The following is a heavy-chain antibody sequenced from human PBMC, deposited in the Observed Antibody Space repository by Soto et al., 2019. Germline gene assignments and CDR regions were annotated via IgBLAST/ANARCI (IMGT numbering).Heavy chain of an antibody. Sequence: GASVKVSCKGFGYSFMKYGINWVRQAPGQGLEWVGWISPYSGYTHSAQKFHDRLTLTTDTAASTAYMELRILRSADTALYYCAREASVLIPAAQPSSFDSWGQGTLVTVSS. V-gene: IGHV1-18*01. J-gene: IGHJ4*02. CDR3: AREASVLIPAAQPSSFDS. CDR1: GYSFMKYG. D-gene: IGHD2-2*01. CDR2: ISPYSGYT.